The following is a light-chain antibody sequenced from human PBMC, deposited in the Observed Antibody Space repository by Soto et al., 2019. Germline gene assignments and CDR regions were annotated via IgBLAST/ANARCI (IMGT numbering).Light chain of an antibody. CDR2: AAS. Sequence: AIQMTQSPSSLSASVGDRITITCRASQGIRNDLSWYQQKSGKAPKLLIFAASSLQSGVPSRFRGSGSGTDFTLTISSLQPEDFATYYCLQDYSYPLTFGGGTKVEIK. CDR1: QGIRND. CDR3: LQDYSYPLT. V-gene: IGKV1-6*01. J-gene: IGKJ4*01.